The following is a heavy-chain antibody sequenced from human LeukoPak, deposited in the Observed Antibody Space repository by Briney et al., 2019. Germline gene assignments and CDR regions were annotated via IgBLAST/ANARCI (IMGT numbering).Heavy chain of an antibody. J-gene: IGHJ4*02. Sequence: SETLSLTCSVSGGSISSLSYYWGWVRQPPGKGLEWIGSIYYGGRTYYNPSLKSRVTMPVDTSKNQFSLKLSSVTAADTAIYYCATSVTSSSGWYYGYWGQGTLVTVSS. CDR1: GGSISSLSYY. D-gene: IGHD6-19*01. CDR2: IYYGGRT. CDR3: ATSVTSSSGWYYGY. V-gene: IGHV4-39*01.